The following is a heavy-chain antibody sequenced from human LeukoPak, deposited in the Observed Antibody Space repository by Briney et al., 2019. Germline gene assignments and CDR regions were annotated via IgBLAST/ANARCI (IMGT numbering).Heavy chain of an antibody. Sequence: PSQTLSLTCTVSGGSISSGSYYWSWLRQPAGRGLEWSGRIYTSGSTNYNPPLTIRVTISVDTSKNKCSLKLSSVTAADTAVYYCAIEVPLIVVNDAFDIWGQGTMVTVSS. CDR3: AIEVPLIVVNDAFDI. D-gene: IGHD3-22*01. CDR1: GGSISSGSYY. V-gene: IGHV4-61*02. CDR2: IYTSGST. J-gene: IGHJ3*02.